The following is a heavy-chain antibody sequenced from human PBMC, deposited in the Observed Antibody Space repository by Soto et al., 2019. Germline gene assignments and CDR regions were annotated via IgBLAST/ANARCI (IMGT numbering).Heavy chain of an antibody. V-gene: IGHV1-58*01. Sequence: SGKVSCKASGFTFTSSAFQWVRQARGQRLEWIGWIAVGSGYTNYAQRFQDRVTLTRDMSTATTYMELSRLTSEDTAIYYCAADATAWQQMVPSDYWGQGTLVTVSS. CDR3: AADATAWQQMVPSDY. D-gene: IGHD2-8*01. CDR2: IAVGSGYT. CDR1: GFTFTSSA. J-gene: IGHJ4*02.